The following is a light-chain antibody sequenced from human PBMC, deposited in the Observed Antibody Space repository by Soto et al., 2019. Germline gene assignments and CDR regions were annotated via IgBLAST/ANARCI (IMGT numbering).Light chain of an antibody. CDR1: SGSMASNY. J-gene: IGLJ3*02. Sequence: NFMLTQPHSVSESPGKTVAISCTGSSGSMASNYVQWYQQRPGSAPTTVIYEDNQRPSGVPDRFSGSIDISSNSASLTISGLKTEDEADYYCQSYDSTNLVFGGGTKLTVL. CDR2: EDN. CDR3: QSYDSTNLV. V-gene: IGLV6-57*02.